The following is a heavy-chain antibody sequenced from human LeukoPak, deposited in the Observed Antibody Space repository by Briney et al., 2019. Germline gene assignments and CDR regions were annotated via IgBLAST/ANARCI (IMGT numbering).Heavy chain of an antibody. CDR1: GFTFSSYA. CDR2: ISYDGSNK. CDR3: ARVPDTAMADY. J-gene: IGHJ4*02. D-gene: IGHD5-18*01. Sequence: PGRSLRLSCAASGFTFSSYAVHWVRQAPGKGLEWVAVISYDGSNKYYADSVKGRFTISRDNSKNTLYLQMNSLRAEDTAVYYCARVPDTAMADYWGQGTLVTVSS. V-gene: IGHV3-30-3*01.